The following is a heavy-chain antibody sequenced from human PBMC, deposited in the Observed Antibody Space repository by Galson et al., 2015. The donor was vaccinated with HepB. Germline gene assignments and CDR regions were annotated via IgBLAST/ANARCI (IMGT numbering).Heavy chain of an antibody. CDR1: GFALSNYG. V-gene: IGHV3-23*01. CDR2: FGTSGDKT. Sequence: SLRLSCAASGFALSNYGMNWVRQAPGKGLEWVSGFGTSGDKTSYADSVKGRFAISRDNSRNTLYLQMNSLRAEDTAVYYCAKRLFVPTDCWGQGTLVTVSS. J-gene: IGHJ4*02. CDR3: AKRLFVPTDC.